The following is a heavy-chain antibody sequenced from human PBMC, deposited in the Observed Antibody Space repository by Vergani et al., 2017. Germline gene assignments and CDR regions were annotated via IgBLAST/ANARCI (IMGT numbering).Heavy chain of an antibody. J-gene: IGHJ6*02. V-gene: IGHV3-11*05. CDR1: VFTFSDYY. CDR2: ISSSIIYT. Sequence: VQLVESGGGLVKPGGSLSLSCAASVFTFSDYYMSWIRQAPGQGLEWVSYISSSIIYTNDPTSVTGRFTICGDNAKNSLYLQMNILRAEDTAVYYCARKYSSSWYGGDGMDVWGQGTTVTVSS. CDR3: ARKYSSSWYGGDGMDV. D-gene: IGHD6-13*01.